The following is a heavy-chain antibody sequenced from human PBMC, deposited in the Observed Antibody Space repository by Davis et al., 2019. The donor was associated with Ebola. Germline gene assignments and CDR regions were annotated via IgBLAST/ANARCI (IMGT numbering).Heavy chain of an antibody. J-gene: IGHJ6*02. CDR2: MNPNSGNT. CDR3: ARGAEYSSSWYLYYYYGMDV. V-gene: IGHV1-8*03. CDR1: GYTFTSYD. Sequence: ASVKVSCKASGYTFTSYDINWVRQATGQGLEWMGWMNPNSGNTGYAQKFQGRVTITRNTSISTAYMKLSSLRSEDTAVYYCARGAEYSSSWYLYYYYGMDVWGQGTTVTVSS. D-gene: IGHD6-13*01.